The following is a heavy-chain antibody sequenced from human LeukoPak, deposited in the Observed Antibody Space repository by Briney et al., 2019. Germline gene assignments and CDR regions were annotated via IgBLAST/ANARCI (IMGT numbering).Heavy chain of an antibody. Sequence: PGGSLRLSCAASGFIFSSFRMHWVRQVPGKGLVGVSRMDTDGSGTTYADSVKGRFTISRDNAKNTLYLQMNSLRADDTAVYYCAREIRHSDYLGTGGYFDYWGQGTLVTVSS. D-gene: IGHD4-11*01. CDR2: MDTDGSGT. CDR1: GFIFSSFR. J-gene: IGHJ4*02. CDR3: AREIRHSDYLGTGGYFDY. V-gene: IGHV3-74*01.